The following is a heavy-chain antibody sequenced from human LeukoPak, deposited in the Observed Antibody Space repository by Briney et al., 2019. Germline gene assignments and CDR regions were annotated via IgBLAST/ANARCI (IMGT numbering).Heavy chain of an antibody. J-gene: IGHJ4*02. Sequence: SETLSLTCAVSGYSISSGYYWGWIRRPPGKGLEWIGSIYHSGSTYYNPSLKSRVTISVDTSKNQFSLKLSSVTAADTAVYYCASRDCSSTSCDDYWGQGTLVTVSS. CDR2: IYHSGST. CDR3: ASRDCSSTSCDDY. D-gene: IGHD2-2*01. CDR1: GYSISSGYY. V-gene: IGHV4-38-2*01.